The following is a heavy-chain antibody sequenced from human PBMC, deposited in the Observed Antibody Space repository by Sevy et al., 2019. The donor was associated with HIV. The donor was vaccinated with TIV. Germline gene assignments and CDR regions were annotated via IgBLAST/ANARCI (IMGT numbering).Heavy chain of an antibody. CDR2: ISGSGDRT. V-gene: IGHV3-23*01. D-gene: IGHD3-22*01. J-gene: IGHJ4*02. CDR1: GFTFSKYA. CDR3: SRAPHYNDSSGYSWGIDY. Sequence: GGSLRLSCAGSGFTFSKYAMSWVRQAPGKGLEWVSAISGSGDRTYYADSVKGRFTISRDNSKYTLYLQMNSLRVEDTAVYYCSRAPHYNDSSGYSWGIDYWGPGTLVTVSS.